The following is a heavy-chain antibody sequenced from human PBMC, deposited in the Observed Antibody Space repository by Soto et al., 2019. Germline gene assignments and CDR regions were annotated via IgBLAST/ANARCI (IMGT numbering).Heavy chain of an antibody. CDR1: GFTFGIFG. D-gene: IGHD5-12*01. V-gene: IGHV3-30*18. Sequence: QVQLVESGGGVVQPGRSLRLSCAASGFTFGIFGMHWVRQAPGKGLEWVAVVSYDGNNKYYADSVKGRFTISRDNSKNTLYLQMNNLSAEDTALYYCAKGSTRWLQSLLDYWGQGILVTVSS. J-gene: IGHJ4*02. CDR2: VSYDGNNK. CDR3: AKGSTRWLQSLLDY.